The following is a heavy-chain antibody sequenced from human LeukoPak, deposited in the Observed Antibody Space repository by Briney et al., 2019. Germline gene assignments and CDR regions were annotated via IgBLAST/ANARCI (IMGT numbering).Heavy chain of an antibody. CDR2: IIPIFGTA. CDR3: ARRTLPPAIVVVPAAIIRNYYYYYMDV. Sequence: SVKVSCKASGGTFSSYAISWVRQAPGQGLEWMGGIIPIFGTANYAQKFQGRVTITADESTSTAYMELSSLRSEDTAVYYCARRTLPPAIVVVPAAIIRNYYYYYMDVWGKGTTVTVSS. CDR1: GGTFSSYA. J-gene: IGHJ6*03. V-gene: IGHV1-69*01. D-gene: IGHD2-2*01.